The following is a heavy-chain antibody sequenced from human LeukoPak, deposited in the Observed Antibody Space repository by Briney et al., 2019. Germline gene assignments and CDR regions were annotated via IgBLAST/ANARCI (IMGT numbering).Heavy chain of an antibody. Sequence: GGSLRLSCATSGFTFSNYAMSWVRQAPGKGLEWVSVISGSGDRTYYADSVKGRFTISRDNSKNTLYLQMNSLRAEDTAVYYCAKDLLYSSGWYSLLPRDWGQGTLVTVSS. V-gene: IGHV3-23*01. CDR2: ISGSGDRT. D-gene: IGHD6-19*01. CDR3: AKDLLYSSGWYSLLPRD. J-gene: IGHJ4*02. CDR1: GFTFSNYA.